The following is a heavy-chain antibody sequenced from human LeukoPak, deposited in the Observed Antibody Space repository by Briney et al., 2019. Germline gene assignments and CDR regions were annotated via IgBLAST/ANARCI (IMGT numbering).Heavy chain of an antibody. CDR3: AKGGRFSSGWAYDY. D-gene: IGHD6-19*01. CDR2: ICGSGSNT. Sequence: PGGSLRLSCAASGFTFSNHAMSWVRQAPGKGLEGVSTICGSGSNTFYADSVKGRFTISRDNSKNTLYLQMNSLRAEDSAVYYCAKGGRFSSGWAYDYWGQGMLVTVSS. CDR1: GFTFSNHA. J-gene: IGHJ4*02. V-gene: IGHV3-23*01.